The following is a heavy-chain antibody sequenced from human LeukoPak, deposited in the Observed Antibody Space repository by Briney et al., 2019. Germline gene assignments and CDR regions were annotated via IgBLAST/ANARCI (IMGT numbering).Heavy chain of an antibody. CDR3: ASDDILTGYPFDY. CDR1: GFTLSSYS. J-gene: IGHJ4*02. V-gene: IGHV3-21*01. CDR2: ISSSSSYI. Sequence: GVSLRLSCAASGFTLSSYSMNWVRQAPGKGLEWVSSISSSSSYIYYADSVKGRFTISRDNAKNSLYLQMNSLRAEDTAVYYCASDDILTGYPFDYWGQGTLVTVSS. D-gene: IGHD3-9*01.